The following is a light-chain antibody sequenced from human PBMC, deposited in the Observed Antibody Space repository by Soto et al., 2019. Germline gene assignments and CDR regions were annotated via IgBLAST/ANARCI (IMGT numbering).Light chain of an antibody. CDR2: GAS. Sequence: IVLTQSPGTLSLSPGERATLSCRASQSVSSSYLAWYQQKPGQAPRLLIYGASSRATGIPDRFSGSGSGTDFTLTISRLEPEDFAVYYCQQYSNWPPITFGQGTDWRL. V-gene: IGKV3-20*01. CDR3: QQYSNWPPIT. CDR1: QSVSSSY. J-gene: IGKJ5*01.